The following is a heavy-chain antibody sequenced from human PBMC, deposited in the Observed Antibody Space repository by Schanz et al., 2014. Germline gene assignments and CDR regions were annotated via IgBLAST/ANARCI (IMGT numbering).Heavy chain of an antibody. CDR3: AKDHAGSDILTALGN. J-gene: IGHJ4*02. V-gene: IGHV3-23*04. Sequence: EVQLVESGGGLVKPGGSLRLSCAASGFTFTNYAMTWVRQAPGKGLEWVSGISGSGGSTYDADFVKGRFTISRDNSKNTLYLQMNSLRAEDTAVYYCAKDHAGSDILTALGNWGQGTLVTVSS. D-gene: IGHD3-9*01. CDR2: ISGSGGST. CDR1: GFTFTNYA.